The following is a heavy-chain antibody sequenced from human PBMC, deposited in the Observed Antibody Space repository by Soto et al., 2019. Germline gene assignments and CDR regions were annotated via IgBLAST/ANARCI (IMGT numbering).Heavy chain of an antibody. V-gene: IGHV3-30*03. CDR3: TGEVASGY. Sequence: QVQLVESGGGVVQPGRSLRLSCAPSGFTFSSYGMHWVRRAPGKGRGWVPVISKDGNVKYYVESVKGRFTISRDNSKNTLYLQMNSLGAEDTAAYYCTGEVASGYWGQGTLVTVSS. CDR1: GFTFSSYG. J-gene: IGHJ4*02. D-gene: IGHD2-8*02. CDR2: ISKDGNVK.